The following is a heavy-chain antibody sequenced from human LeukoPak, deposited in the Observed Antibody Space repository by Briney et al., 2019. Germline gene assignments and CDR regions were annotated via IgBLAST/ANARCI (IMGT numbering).Heavy chain of an antibody. D-gene: IGHD1-20*01. J-gene: IGHJ4*02. CDR2: IKSDGITI. CDR3: LRDLNWSLDQ. Sequence: GGSLRLSCAASGFTFSNYMMHWVRQAPGEGLVWVSRIKSDGITITYADSVKGRFTISRDNAKNTLYLQMNSLRAEDTAVYYCLRDLNWSLDQWGQGTLVTVSS. V-gene: IGHV3-74*01. CDR1: GFTFSNYM.